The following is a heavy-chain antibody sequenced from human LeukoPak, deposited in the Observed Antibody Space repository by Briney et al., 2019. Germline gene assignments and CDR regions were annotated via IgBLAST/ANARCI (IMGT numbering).Heavy chain of an antibody. Sequence: PGGSLRLSCAASGFTFSSNWMSWVRQAPGKGLEWVANIKQDGSEKYYVDSVKGRFTISRDNAKNSLYLQMNSLRAEDTAVYYCARDTYSSSWYYYYYYYMDVWGKGTTVTISS. V-gene: IGHV3-7*01. J-gene: IGHJ6*03. D-gene: IGHD6-13*01. CDR2: IKQDGSEK. CDR1: GFTFSSNW. CDR3: ARDTYSSSWYYYYYYYMDV.